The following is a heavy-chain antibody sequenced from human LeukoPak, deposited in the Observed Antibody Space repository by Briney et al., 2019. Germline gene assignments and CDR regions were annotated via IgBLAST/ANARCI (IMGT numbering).Heavy chain of an antibody. CDR3: ARDWDRIQLWLPGDY. Sequence: GASVKVSCKASGYTFTSYYMHWVRQAPGQGLEWMGIINPSGGSTSYAQKFQGRVTMTRDTSTSTVYMELSSLRSEDTAVYYCARDWDRIQLWLPGDYWGQGTLVTVSS. D-gene: IGHD5-18*01. J-gene: IGHJ4*02. CDR2: INPSGGST. V-gene: IGHV1-46*01. CDR1: GYTFTSYY.